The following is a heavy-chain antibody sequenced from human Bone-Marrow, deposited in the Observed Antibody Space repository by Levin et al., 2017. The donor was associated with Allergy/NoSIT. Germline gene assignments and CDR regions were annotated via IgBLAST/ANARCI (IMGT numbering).Heavy chain of an antibody. CDR3: TRENWTCDY. Sequence: GESLKISCAASGFDFSNIWMSWVRQAPGKGLEWVANIKKDGTQKGYVDSVRGRFTISRDNAKNSLYLEMSSLRAEDTAVYYCTRENWTCDYWGQGTLVTVSS. V-gene: IGHV3-7*03. J-gene: IGHJ4*02. CDR2: IKKDGTQK. D-gene: IGHD1-1*01. CDR1: GFDFSNIW.